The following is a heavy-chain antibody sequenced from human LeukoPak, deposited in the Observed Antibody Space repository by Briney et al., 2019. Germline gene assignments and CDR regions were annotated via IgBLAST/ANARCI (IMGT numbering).Heavy chain of an antibody. D-gene: IGHD2-15*01. CDR1: GFTFSSYA. V-gene: IGHV3-23*01. CDR3: AKTAERYCSGGSCYPDY. J-gene: IGHJ4*02. CDR2: ISGSGGST. Sequence: GGSLRLSCAASGFTFSSYAMSWVRQAPGKGLEWVSAISGSGGSTYYADSVKGRFTISRDNSKNTLYLQMNSLRAEDTAAYYCAKTAERYCSGGSCYPDYWGQGTLVTVSS.